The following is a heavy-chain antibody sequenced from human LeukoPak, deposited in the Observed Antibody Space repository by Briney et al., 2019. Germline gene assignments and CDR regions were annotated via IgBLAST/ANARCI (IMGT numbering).Heavy chain of an antibody. Sequence: SLRLSCAASGFTFDDYAMHWVRQAPGKGLEGVSGLSWNSGSIGYADSVKGRFTISGDNAKNSLYLQMNSLRAEDTALYYCAKGRDKYQLLSKNWFDPWGQRTLVTVSS. CDR2: LSWNSGSI. CDR1: GFTFDDYA. D-gene: IGHD2-2*01. V-gene: IGHV3-9*01. J-gene: IGHJ5*02. CDR3: AKGRDKYQLLSKNWFDP.